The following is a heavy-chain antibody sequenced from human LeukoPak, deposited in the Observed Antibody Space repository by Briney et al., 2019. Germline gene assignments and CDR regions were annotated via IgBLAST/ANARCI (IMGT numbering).Heavy chain of an antibody. CDR1: GFTFSSYW. J-gene: IGHJ4*02. V-gene: IGHV3-7*01. D-gene: IGHD2-21*02. CDR2: IKQDGSEK. Sequence: PGGSLRLSCAASGFTFSSYWMSWVRQAPGKGLEWVANIKQDGSEKYYVDSVKGRFTISRDNAKNSLYLQMNSLRAEDTAVYYCARESEHCGGDCEVDYWGQGTLVTVSS. CDR3: ARESEHCGGDCEVDY.